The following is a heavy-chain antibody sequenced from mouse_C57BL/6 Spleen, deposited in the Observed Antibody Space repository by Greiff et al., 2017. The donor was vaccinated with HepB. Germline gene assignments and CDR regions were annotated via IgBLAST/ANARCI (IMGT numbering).Heavy chain of an antibody. Sequence: EVMLVESGGGLVQPGGSLKLSCAASGFTFSDYYMYWVRQTPEKRLEWVAYISTGGGSTYYPDTVKGRFTISRDNAKNTLYLQMSRLKSEDTARYYWARVYSYYYAMDYWGQGTSVTVAS. CDR3: ARVYSYYYAMDY. V-gene: IGHV5-12*01. D-gene: IGHD2-1*01. CDR2: ISTGGGST. CDR1: GFTFSDYY. J-gene: IGHJ4*01.